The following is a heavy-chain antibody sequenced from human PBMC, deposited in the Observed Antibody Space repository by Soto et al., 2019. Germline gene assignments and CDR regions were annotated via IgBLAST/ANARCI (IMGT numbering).Heavy chain of an antibody. CDR3: ARQIYDSDTGPNFTYYFDS. J-gene: IGHJ4*02. V-gene: IGHV5-10-1*01. Sequence: PGESLKISCKGSGYSFAGYWITWVRQKPGKGLEWMGRIDPSDSQTYYSPSFRGHVTISVTKSITTVFLQWSSLRASDTTMYYCARQIYDSDTGPNFTYYFDSWGQGTPVTVSS. CDR1: GYSFAGYW. D-gene: IGHD3-22*01. CDR2: IDPSDSQT.